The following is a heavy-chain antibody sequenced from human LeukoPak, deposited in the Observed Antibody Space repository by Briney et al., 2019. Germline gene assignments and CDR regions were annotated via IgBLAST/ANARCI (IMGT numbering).Heavy chain of an antibody. J-gene: IGHJ6*03. CDR1: GYTFTGYY. V-gene: IGHV1-69*13. CDR3: ARGPQPVVPAAIRHGGYYYYYYMDV. Sequence: GASVKVSCKASGYTFTGYYMHWVRQAPGQGLEWMGGIIPIFGTANYAQKFQGRVTITADESTSTAYMELSSLRSEDTAVYYCARGPQPVVPAAIRHGGYYYYYYMDVWGKGTTVTISS. CDR2: IIPIFGTA. D-gene: IGHD2-2*01.